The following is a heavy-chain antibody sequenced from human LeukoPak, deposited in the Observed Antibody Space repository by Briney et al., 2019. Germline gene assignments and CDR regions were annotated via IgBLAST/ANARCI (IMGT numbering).Heavy chain of an antibody. CDR2: IYSGGST. V-gene: IGHV3-53*01. J-gene: IGHJ3*02. Sequence: PGGSLRLSCAASGFTVSSNYMSWVRQAPGKGLEWVSVIYSGGSTYYADSVKGRFTISRDNSKNTLYLQMNSLRAEDTAVYYCAREGPSRAFDIWGQGTMVTVSS. CDR1: GFTVSSNY. CDR3: AREGPSRAFDI.